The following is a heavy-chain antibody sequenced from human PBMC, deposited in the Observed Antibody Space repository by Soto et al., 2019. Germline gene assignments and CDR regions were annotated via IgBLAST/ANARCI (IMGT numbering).Heavy chain of an antibody. J-gene: IGHJ3*02. CDR2: MNPNRGNT. V-gene: IGHV1-8*01. D-gene: IGHD2-2*01. CDR1: GYTFTSYD. Sequence: QVQLVQSGAEVKKPGASVKVSCKASGYTFTSYDINWVRQATGQGLEWMGWMNPNRGNTGYAQKFQGRVTMTRNTSISTAYMELSSLRSEDTAVYYCASEPWCSSTSCLDIWGQGTMVTVSS. CDR3: ASEPWCSSTSCLDI.